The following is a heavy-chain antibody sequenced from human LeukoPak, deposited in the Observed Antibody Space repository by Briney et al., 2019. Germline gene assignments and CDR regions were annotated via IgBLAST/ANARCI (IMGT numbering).Heavy chain of an antibody. V-gene: IGHV2-5*01. CDR2: ISWNDDK. CDR1: GFSLSTRGAG. D-gene: IGHD3-16*01. J-gene: IGHJ3*02. CDR3: AHSKRGSRAFDI. Sequence: SGPTLVNPSQTLTLTCTFSGFSLSTRGAGVGWIRQPPGKALEWLALISWNDDKRYSPFLKSRLTITKDTSKNQVVLTMTNMDPVDTATYYCAHSKRGSRAFDIWGQGTMVTVSS.